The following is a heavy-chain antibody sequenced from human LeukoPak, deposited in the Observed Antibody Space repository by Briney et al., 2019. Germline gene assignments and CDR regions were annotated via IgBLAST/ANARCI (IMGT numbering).Heavy chain of an antibody. CDR2: ISWNSGSI. Sequence: ALRLSCAASGFTFDDYAMHWVRQAPGKGLEWVSGISWNSGSIGYADSVKGRFTISRDNAKNSLYLQVNSLRAEDTALYYCAKDRGWDTAMSSWFDPWGQGTLVTVSS. J-gene: IGHJ5*02. CDR1: GFTFDDYA. V-gene: IGHV3-9*01. CDR3: AKDRGWDTAMSSWFDP. D-gene: IGHD5-18*01.